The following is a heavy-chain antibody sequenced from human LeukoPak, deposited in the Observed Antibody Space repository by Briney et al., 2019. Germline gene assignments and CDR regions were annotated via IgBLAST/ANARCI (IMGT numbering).Heavy chain of an antibody. Sequence: GESLKISCKGSGYSFTSDWIGWARQMPGKGLEWMGIIFPSDSDTRYSPSFQGQVSISADKSISTAYLQWTGLKASDTAMYYCARAVVSSGYHPDYFDYWGQGTLVTVSS. V-gene: IGHV5-51*01. CDR3: ARAVVSSGYHPDYFDY. D-gene: IGHD3-22*01. CDR1: GYSFTSDW. J-gene: IGHJ4*02. CDR2: IFPSDSDT.